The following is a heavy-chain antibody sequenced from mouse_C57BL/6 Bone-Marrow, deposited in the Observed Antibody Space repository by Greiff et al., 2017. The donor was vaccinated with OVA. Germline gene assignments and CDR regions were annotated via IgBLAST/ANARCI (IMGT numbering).Heavy chain of an antibody. CDR3: TRVYYYGSSYHFDY. J-gene: IGHJ2*01. Sequence: VQLQQPGAELVKPGASVKLSCKASGYTFTSYWMHWVKQRPGQGLEWIGAIYPGNSDTSYNQKFKGKAKLTAVTSASTAYMELSSLTNEDSAVYYCTRVYYYGSSYHFDYWGQGTTLTVSS. CDR2: IYPGNSDT. D-gene: IGHD1-1*01. CDR1: GYTFTSYW. V-gene: IGHV1-5*01.